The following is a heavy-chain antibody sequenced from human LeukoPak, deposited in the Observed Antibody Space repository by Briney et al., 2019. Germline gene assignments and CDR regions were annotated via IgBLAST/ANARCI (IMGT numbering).Heavy chain of an antibody. V-gene: IGHV1-69*05. CDR2: IIPIFGTA. CDR1: GGTFSSYA. D-gene: IGHD6-13*01. J-gene: IGHJ6*03. Sequence: SSVKVSCKASGGTFSSYAISWVRQAPGQGLEWMGGIIPIFGTANYAQKFQGRVTITTDESTSTAYMELSSLRSEDTAVYYCARGGSAEQLVHGEYYYYYMDVWGKGTTVTVSS. CDR3: ARGGSAEQLVHGEYYYYYMDV.